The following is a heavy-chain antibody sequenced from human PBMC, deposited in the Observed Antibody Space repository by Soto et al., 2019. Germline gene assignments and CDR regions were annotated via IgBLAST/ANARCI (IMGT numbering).Heavy chain of an antibody. Sequence: QVQLVQSGAEVKKPGSSVKVSCKASGGTFSSYTISWVRQAPGQGLEWMGRIIPILGIANYAQKFQGRVTITADKSTSTAYMELSSLRSEDTAVYYCARDSNDILTVSNWFDPWGQGTLVTISS. V-gene: IGHV1-69*08. CDR2: IIPILGIA. CDR3: ARDSNDILTVSNWFDP. J-gene: IGHJ5*02. D-gene: IGHD3-9*01. CDR1: GGTFSSYT.